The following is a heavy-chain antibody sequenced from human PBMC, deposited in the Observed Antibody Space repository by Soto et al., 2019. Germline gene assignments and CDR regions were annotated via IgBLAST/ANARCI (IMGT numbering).Heavy chain of an antibody. V-gene: IGHV4-59*01. J-gene: IGHJ3*02. Sequence: SETLSLTCTVSGGSISSYYWSWIRQPPGKGLEWIGYIYYSGSTNYNPSLKSRVTISVDTSKNQFSLKLSSVTAADTAVYYCARAADIVVVPAAIHPAFDIWGQGTMVTVSS. CDR1: GGSISSYY. CDR2: IYYSGST. CDR3: ARAADIVVVPAAIHPAFDI. D-gene: IGHD2-2*01.